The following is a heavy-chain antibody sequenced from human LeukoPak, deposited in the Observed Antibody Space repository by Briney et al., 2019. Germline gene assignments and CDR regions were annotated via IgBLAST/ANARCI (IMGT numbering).Heavy chain of an antibody. D-gene: IGHD3-10*01. CDR1: GYTFTSYA. V-gene: IGHV7-4-1*02. Sequence: ASVKVSCKASGYTFTSYAMNWVRQAPGQGLEWMGWINTNTGNPTYAQGFTGRFVFSLDTPVSTAYLQISSLKAEDTAVYYCARALPSYYYGSGALDYWGQGTLVTVSS. CDR2: INTNTGNP. J-gene: IGHJ4*02. CDR3: ARALPSYYYGSGALDY.